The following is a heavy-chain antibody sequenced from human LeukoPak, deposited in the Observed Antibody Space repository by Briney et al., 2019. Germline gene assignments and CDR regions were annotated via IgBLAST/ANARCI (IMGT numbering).Heavy chain of an antibody. D-gene: IGHD6-13*01. CDR3: ARGLRREQQLLRAFDY. V-gene: IGHV1-8*01. CDR1: GYTFTNYD. CDR2: MNPNSGNT. J-gene: IGHJ4*02. Sequence: ASVKVSCTASGYTFTNYDINWVRQASGQGLEWMGWMNPNSGNTGSAQKFQGRVTMTSNTSISTAHMELSSLRSEDTAVYYCARGLRREQQLLRAFDYWGQGTPVTVSS.